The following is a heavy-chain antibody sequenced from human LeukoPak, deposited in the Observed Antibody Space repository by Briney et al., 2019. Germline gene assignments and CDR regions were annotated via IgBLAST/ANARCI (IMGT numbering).Heavy chain of an antibody. CDR1: GDIVSSNTVT. CDR2: TYYTSKWYN. CDR3: ARGSMLRGVRFDY. J-gene: IGHJ4*02. D-gene: IGHD3-10*01. Sequence: SQSLSLTCAISGDIVSSNTVTWNWIRQSPSRGLEWLGLTYYTSKWYNDYAVSVKSRIAIDPDTSKNQFSLQLNSVTPEDTAVYYCARGSMLRGVRFDYWGQGTLVTVS. V-gene: IGHV6-1*01.